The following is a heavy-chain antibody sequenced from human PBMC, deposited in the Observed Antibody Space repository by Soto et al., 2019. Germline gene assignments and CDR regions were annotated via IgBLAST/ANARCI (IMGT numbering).Heavy chain of an antibody. CDR1: DSSMSPYY. D-gene: IGHD1-26*01. Sequence: QVQLQESGPRLVKPSETLSLTCSVSDSSMSPYYWTWFRQAPGMGLEWIGHLLYRGTATYNPALKGRVTISLDTSKKQVSLKLSSVIAADTAVYYCAREKDLILGGYAFGYWGPGTLVTVSS. CDR2: LLYRGTA. V-gene: IGHV4-59*01. J-gene: IGHJ3*01. CDR3: AREKDLILGGYAFGY.